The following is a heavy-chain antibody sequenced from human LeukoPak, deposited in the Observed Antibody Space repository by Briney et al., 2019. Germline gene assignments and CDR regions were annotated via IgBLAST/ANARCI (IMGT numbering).Heavy chain of an antibody. J-gene: IGHJ4*02. CDR3: AKALDGYDSY. Sequence: GGSLRLSCAASGFTFSSYWMHWVRQAPGKGLVWVSRINSDGSSTSYADSVKGRFTISRDNSKNSLYLQMNSLRTEDTALYYCAKALDGYDSYWGQGTLVTVSS. V-gene: IGHV3-74*01. CDR2: INSDGSST. CDR1: GFTFSSYW. D-gene: IGHD5-12*01.